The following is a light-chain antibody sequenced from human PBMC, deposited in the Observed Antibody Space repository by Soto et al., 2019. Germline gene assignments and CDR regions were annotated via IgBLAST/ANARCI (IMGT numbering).Light chain of an antibody. J-gene: IGKJ1*01. CDR2: DAS. V-gene: IGKV3-11*01. CDR1: QNIGTN. Sequence: EILMTQSPATLSVSPGERAILSCRASQNIGTNLVWYQQKPGQAPRLLIYDASNRATGIPARFSGSGSGTDFTLTISSLEPEDSAVYYCQQRFNWPRTFGQGTKVDIK. CDR3: QQRFNWPRT.